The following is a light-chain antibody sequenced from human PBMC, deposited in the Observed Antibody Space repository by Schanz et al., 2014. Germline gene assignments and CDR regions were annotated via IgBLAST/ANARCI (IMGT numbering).Light chain of an antibody. J-gene: IGLJ1*01. CDR3: SSYTPSSTALYV. CDR1: SSDVGVYNY. V-gene: IGLV2-14*01. CDR2: DVS. Sequence: QSALTQPASVSGSPGQSITISCTGTSSDVGVYNYVSWYQQHPGKAPKLMIYDVSNRPSGVSNRFSGSKSGNTASLTISGLQAEDEADYYCSSYTPSSTALYVFGTGTKLTVL.